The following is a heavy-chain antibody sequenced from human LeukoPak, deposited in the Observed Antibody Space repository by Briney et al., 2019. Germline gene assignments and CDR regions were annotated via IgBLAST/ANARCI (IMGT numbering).Heavy chain of an antibody. J-gene: IGHJ6*02. CDR2: MNPNSGNT. CDR1: GYTYTSYG. V-gene: IGHV1-8*01. Sequence: ASVKVSCKGSGYTYTSYGINWVRQAPGQGREWMGWMNPNSGNTGNAQKFPGRVTMTRNTSISTTYMELSSLRSDDTAVYYCARFLGRFLEWPKRYYYYGMDVWGQGTTVTVSS. CDR3: ARFLGRFLEWPKRYYYYGMDV. D-gene: IGHD3-3*01.